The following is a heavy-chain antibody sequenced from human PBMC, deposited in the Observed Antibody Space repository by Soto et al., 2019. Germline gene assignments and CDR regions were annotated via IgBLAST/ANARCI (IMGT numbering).Heavy chain of an antibody. Sequence: PSQTLSLTCAISGDSVSSNSAAWNWIRQSPSRGLEWLGRTYYRSKWCNDYAVSVKSRITINADTSKNQFSLQLNSVTPEDTAVYYCAXDXVDSNTHSIRAAAGTFDYWGQGTLVTVSS. CDR2: TYYRSKWCN. J-gene: IGHJ4*02. D-gene: IGHD6-25*01. V-gene: IGHV6-1*01. CDR3: AXDXVDSNTHSIRAAAGTFDY. CDR1: GDSVSSNSAA.